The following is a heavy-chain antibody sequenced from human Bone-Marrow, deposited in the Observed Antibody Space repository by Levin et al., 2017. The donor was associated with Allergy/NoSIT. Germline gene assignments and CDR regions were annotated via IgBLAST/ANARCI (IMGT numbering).Heavy chain of an antibody. Sequence: GESLKISCAASGFTFSSYGMHWVRQAPGKGLEWVAVISYDGSNKYYADSVKGRFTISRDNSKNTLYLQMNSLRAEDTAVYYCAKDDHFDYWGQGTLVTVSS. J-gene: IGHJ4*02. V-gene: IGHV3-30*18. CDR1: GFTFSSYG. CDR2: ISYDGSNK. CDR3: AKDDHFDY.